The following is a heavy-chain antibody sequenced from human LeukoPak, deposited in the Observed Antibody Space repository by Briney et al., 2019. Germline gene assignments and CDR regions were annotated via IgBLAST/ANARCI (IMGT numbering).Heavy chain of an antibody. V-gene: IGHV4-39*01. CDR2: NYCSKNN. CDR1: GGSISSSSAY. D-gene: IGHD5-18*01. CDR3: VSPRGFSYGYFDY. Sequence: SETLSLTCTVSGGSISSSSAYWGRIRQPPGKGLEWVGSNYCSKNNYYYPSLKSRVTISADTSKNQFSLTLGAVSATDTGVYYCVSPRGFSYGYFDYWGEGTLVTVSS. J-gene: IGHJ4*02.